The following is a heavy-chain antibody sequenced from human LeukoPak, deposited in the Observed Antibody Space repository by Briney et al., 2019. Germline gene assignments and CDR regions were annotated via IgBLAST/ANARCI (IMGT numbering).Heavy chain of an antibody. D-gene: IGHD3-9*01. V-gene: IGHV1-18*01. CDR1: GYTFTSYG. J-gene: IGHJ4*02. CDR3: ATNGLRYFDWLPRFDY. Sequence: ASVKVSCKASGYTFTSYGISWVRQAPGQGLDWMGWISAYNGNTNYAQKLQGRVTMTTDTSTSTAYMELRSLRSDDTAVYYCATNGLRYFDWLPRFDYWGQGTLVTVSS. CDR2: ISAYNGNT.